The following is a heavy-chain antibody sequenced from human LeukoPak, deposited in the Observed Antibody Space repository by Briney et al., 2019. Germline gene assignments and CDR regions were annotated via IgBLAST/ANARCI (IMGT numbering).Heavy chain of an antibody. V-gene: IGHV1-2*02. D-gene: IGHD2-21*02. J-gene: IGHJ4*02. CDR1: GYTFTGYY. CDR3: ARRESIVVVTAIDFDC. CDR2: INPNSGGT. Sequence: EASVKVSCKASGYTFTGYYLHWVRQAPGQAFEWMGWINPNSGGTNYAQKFQGRVTMTRDTSISTAYMELNRLRSDDTAVYYCARRESIVVVTAIDFDCWGQGTLVTVSS.